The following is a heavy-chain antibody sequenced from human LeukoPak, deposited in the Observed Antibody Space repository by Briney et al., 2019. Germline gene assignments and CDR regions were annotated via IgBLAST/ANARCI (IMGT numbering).Heavy chain of an antibody. V-gene: IGHV3-23*01. CDR2: IDISGGST. Sequence: GGSLRLSCVASGFTFSSHAMCWVRQTPGKGLEWVASIDISGGSTYYEDSVQGRFTISRDNSKNSLYLQMNSLRDEDTAVYYCARGEPFDYWGQGTLVTVSS. D-gene: IGHD1-14*01. J-gene: IGHJ4*02. CDR3: ARGEPFDY. CDR1: GFTFSSHA.